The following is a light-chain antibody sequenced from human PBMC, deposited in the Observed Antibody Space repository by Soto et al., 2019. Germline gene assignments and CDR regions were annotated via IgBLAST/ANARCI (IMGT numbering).Light chain of an antibody. CDR3: QSYDSSLSGSIV. CDR1: SSSIGAVYD. Sequence: QAVLTQPPSVSGAPGQRVTISCTGSSSSIGAVYDVHWYQQLPGTAPKLLIYANNYRPSGVPDRFSGFKSGTSASLAITGLQAEDEADYYCQSYDSSLSGSIVFGTGTKLTVL. CDR2: ANN. J-gene: IGLJ1*01. V-gene: IGLV1-40*01.